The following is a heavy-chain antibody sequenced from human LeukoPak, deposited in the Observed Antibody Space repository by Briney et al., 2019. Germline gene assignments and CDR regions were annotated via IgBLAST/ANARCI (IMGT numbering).Heavy chain of an antibody. CDR2: IKEDGSAK. V-gene: IGHV3-7*01. J-gene: IGHJ4*02. CDR3: AGSLGPLTEY. Sequence: GGSLRLSCAVSGYTFSNYWMSWVRQGPGKGLEWVANIKEDGSAKYYVDSVKGRFTISRDNAMNSLYLQMNSLRAEDTAVYYCAGSLGPLTEYWGQGTLVTVSS. CDR1: GYTFSNYW. D-gene: IGHD7-27*01.